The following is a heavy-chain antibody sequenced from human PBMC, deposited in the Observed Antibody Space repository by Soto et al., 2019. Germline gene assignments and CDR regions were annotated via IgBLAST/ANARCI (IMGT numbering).Heavy chain of an antibody. J-gene: IGHJ4*02. D-gene: IGHD6-13*01. Sequence: PSETLSLTCTVSGGSISSGDYYWSWIRQPPGKGLEWIGYIYYSGSTYYNPSLKSRVTISVDTSKNQFSLRLSSVTAAVTAVYYWARYIAASGTYYLDFWGQGTLVTVSS. V-gene: IGHV4-30-4*01. CDR2: IYYSGST. CDR1: GGSISSGDYY. CDR3: ARYIAASGTYYLDF.